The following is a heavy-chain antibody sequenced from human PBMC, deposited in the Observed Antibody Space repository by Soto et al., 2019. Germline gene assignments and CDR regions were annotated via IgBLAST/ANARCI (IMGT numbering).Heavy chain of an antibody. Sequence: GESLKISCKGSGYSFANYWIGWVRQMPGKGLEWMGIIYPGDSDTRYSPSFQGQVTISADKSISTAYLQWRSLKASDTAMYYCARQPYYYDSSGYYYIDYWGQGTLVTVSS. V-gene: IGHV5-51*01. CDR2: IYPGDSDT. CDR1: GYSFANYW. J-gene: IGHJ4*02. D-gene: IGHD3-22*01. CDR3: ARQPYYYDSSGYYYIDY.